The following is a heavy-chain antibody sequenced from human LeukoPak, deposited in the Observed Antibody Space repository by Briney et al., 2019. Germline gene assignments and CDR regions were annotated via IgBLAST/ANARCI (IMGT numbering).Heavy chain of an antibody. V-gene: IGHV1-69*13. J-gene: IGHJ4*02. CDR2: IIPIFGTA. Sequence: SVKVSCKASGGTFSSYAISWVRQAPGQGLEWMGGIIPIFGTANYAQKFQGRVTITADESTSTAYMELSSLRPEDTAVYYCAGGGASRPIYWGQGTLVTASS. CDR3: AGGGASRPIY. CDR1: GGTFSSYA. D-gene: IGHD1-26*01.